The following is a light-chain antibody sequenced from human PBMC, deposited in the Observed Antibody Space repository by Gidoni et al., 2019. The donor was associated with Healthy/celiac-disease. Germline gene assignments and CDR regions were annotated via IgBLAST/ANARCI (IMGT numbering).Light chain of an antibody. CDR1: QSVSSY. J-gene: IGKJ1*01. CDR3: QQRSNWQT. Sequence: EIVLTQSPATLSLSPGERATLSCRASQSVSSYLAWYQQKPGQAPWLLIYDASNRATGIPARFSGSGSGTAFTLPISSLEPEDFAVYYCQQRSNWQTFGQGTKVEIK. CDR2: DAS. V-gene: IGKV3-11*01.